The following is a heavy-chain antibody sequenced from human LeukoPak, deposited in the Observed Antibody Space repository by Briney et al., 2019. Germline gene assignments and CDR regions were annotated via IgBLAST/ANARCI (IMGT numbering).Heavy chain of an antibody. CDR1: GFTFSSYG. CDR2: ISYDGSNK. V-gene: IGHV3-30*18. D-gene: IGHD2-2*01. CDR3: AKESGYCSSTSCYAHLFDY. Sequence: GRSLGLSCAASGFTFSSYGMHWVRQAPGKGLEWVAVISYDGSNKYYADSVKGRFTISRDNSKNTLYLQMNSLRAEDTAVYYCAKESGYCSSTSCYAHLFDYWGQGTLVTVSS. J-gene: IGHJ4*02.